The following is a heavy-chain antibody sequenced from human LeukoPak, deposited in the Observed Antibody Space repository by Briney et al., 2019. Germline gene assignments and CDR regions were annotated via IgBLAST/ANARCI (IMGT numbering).Heavy chain of an antibody. CDR2: IYHSGST. CDR1: GGSISSGGYY. CDR3: ASGVVAWVSFDY. D-gene: IGHD2-2*01. J-gene: IGHJ4*02. Sequence: PSQTLSLTCTVSGGSISSGGYYWSWIRQPPGKGLEWIGYIYHSGSTYYNPSLKSRVTISVDRSKNQFSLKLSSVTAADTAVYYCASGVVAWVSFDYWGQGTLVTVSS. V-gene: IGHV4-30-2*01.